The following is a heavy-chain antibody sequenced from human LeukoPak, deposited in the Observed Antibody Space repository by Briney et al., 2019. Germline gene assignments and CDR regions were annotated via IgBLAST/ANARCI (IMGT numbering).Heavy chain of an antibody. CDR1: GGTFSSYA. CDR2: IIPILGIA. V-gene: IGHV1-69*04. D-gene: IGHD3-3*01. Sequence: SVKVSCKASGGTFSSYAISWVRQAPGQGLEWMGRIIPILGIANYAQKFQGRVTITADKSTSTVYMELSSLRSEDTAVYYCARAYDFWSGYEYYFDYWGQGTLVTVSS. J-gene: IGHJ4*02. CDR3: ARAYDFWSGYEYYFDY.